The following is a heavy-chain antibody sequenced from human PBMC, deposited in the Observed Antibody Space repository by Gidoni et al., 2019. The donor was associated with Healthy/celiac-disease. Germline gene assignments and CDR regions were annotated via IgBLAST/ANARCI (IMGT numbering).Heavy chain of an antibody. D-gene: IGHD1-26*01. CDR1: GFTSSSDA. V-gene: IGHV3-30-3*01. CDR3: ARAQGDYYYYGMDV. J-gene: IGHJ6*02. Sequence: QVQLVESGGGVVPPGRSLRLPCAAPGFTSSSDAMNWVRQAPGKGLAWVAVISYEGSNKYYADSVKGRFTISRDNSKNTLYLQMNSLRAEDTAVYYCARAQGDYYYYGMDVWGQGTTVTVSS. CDR2: ISYEGSNK.